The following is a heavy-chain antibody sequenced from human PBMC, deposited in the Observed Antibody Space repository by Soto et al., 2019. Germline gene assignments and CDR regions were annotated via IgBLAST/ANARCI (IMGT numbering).Heavy chain of an antibody. CDR1: GFTFSSYG. CDR2: IWYDGSNK. V-gene: IGHV3-33*01. Sequence: QVQLVESGGGVVQPGRSLRLSCAASGFTFSSYGMHWVRQAPGKGLEWVAVIWYDGSNKYYADSVKGRFTISRDNSKDTLYLQMNSLRVEDTAVYYCARDKDGDSHAFDLWGQGTMVTVSS. J-gene: IGHJ3*01. CDR3: ARDKDGDSHAFDL. D-gene: IGHD4-17*01.